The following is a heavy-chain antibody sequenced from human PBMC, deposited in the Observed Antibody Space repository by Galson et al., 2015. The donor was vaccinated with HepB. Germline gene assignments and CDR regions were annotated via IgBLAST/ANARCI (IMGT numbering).Heavy chain of an antibody. CDR3: AKSGYYYDSSGYYYGLRSDAFDI. CDR2: IYRGGST. D-gene: IGHD3-22*01. CDR1: GFSVSSNY. V-gene: IGHV3-66*01. J-gene: IGHJ3*02. Sequence: YLRLSCAASGFSVSSNYMNWVRQSPGKGLEWVSLIYRGGSTYYADSVKGRFTISRDNSKNTLYLQMNSLRAEDTAVYYCAKSGYYYDSSGYYYGLRSDAFDIWGQGTMVTVSS.